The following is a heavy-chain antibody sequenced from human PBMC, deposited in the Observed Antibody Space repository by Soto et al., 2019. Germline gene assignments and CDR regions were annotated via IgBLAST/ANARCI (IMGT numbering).Heavy chain of an antibody. J-gene: IGHJ6*02. V-gene: IGHV5-51*01. CDR2: IYPGDSDT. CDR3: ARHGDPRGSSYGYGMDV. D-gene: IGHD5-18*01. CDR1: GYSFTSYW. Sequence: GESLKISCKGSGYSFTSYWIGWVRQMPGKGLEWMGTIYPGDSDTRYSPSFQGQVTISADKSISTAYLQWSSLKASDTAMYYCARHGDPRGSSYGYGMDVWGQGTTLTVSS.